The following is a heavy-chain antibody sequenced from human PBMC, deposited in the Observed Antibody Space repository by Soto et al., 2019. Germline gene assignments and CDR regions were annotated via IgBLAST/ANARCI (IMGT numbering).Heavy chain of an antibody. V-gene: IGHV3-30*18. J-gene: IGHJ5*02. CDR2: ISYHGVNK. CDR3: AKYRDYGAHEDWFDP. Sequence: SLRLCCLDSWFRFSSYVIHWFRQTPGKGLEWVSVISYHGVNKYYADSVKGRFTISRDNSKNTVYLQMNSLRPEDTAVYHCAKYRDYGAHEDWFDPWGQGTLVTVSS. D-gene: IGHD4-17*01. CDR1: WFRFSSYV.